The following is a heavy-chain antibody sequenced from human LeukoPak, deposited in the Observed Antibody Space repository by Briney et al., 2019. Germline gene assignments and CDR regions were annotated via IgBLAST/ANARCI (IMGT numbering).Heavy chain of an antibody. Sequence: APVKVSYKPSRYTVTSYAIISVGQAPGQGLEGMGWISAYNGNTNYAQRLQGRVTMTTDTYTSPGYTDLRSRRSDDTAVYYCARRQGATSPWVYWGQGTLVTVSS. CDR2: ISAYNGNT. J-gene: IGHJ4*02. CDR1: RYTVTSYA. CDR3: ARRQGATSPWVY. V-gene: IGHV1-18*01. D-gene: IGHD1-26*01.